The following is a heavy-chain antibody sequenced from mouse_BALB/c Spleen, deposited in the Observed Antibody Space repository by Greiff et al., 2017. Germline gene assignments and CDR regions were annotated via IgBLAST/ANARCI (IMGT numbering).Heavy chain of an antibody. CDR3: ARGYYDSAWFAY. Sequence: LQQPGAELVKPGASVKMSCKASGYTFTSYNMHWVKQTPGQGLEWIGAIYPGNGDTSYNQKFKGKATLTADKSSSTAYMQLSSLTSEDSAVYYCARGYYDSAWFAYWGQGTLVTVSA. CDR2: IYPGNGDT. J-gene: IGHJ3*01. CDR1: GYTFTSYN. V-gene: IGHV1-12*01. D-gene: IGHD2-4*01.